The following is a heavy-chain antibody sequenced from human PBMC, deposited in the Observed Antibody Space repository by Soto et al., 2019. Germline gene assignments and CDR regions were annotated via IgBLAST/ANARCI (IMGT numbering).Heavy chain of an antibody. J-gene: IGHJ5*01. V-gene: IGHV4-30-4*01. Sequence: SETLSLTCSVSGDSISNLDYFWAWIRQPPGQALEYIGYIYKSATTYYNPSFESRVAISVDTSKSQFSLNVTSVTAADTAVYFCARGRYCLTGRCFPNWFDSWGQGALVTV. CDR1: GDSISNLDYF. CDR2: IYKSATT. D-gene: IGHD7-27*01. CDR3: ARGRYCLTGRCFPNWFDS.